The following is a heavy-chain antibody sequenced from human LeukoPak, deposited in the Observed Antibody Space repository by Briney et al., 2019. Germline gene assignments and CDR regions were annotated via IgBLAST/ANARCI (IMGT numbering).Heavy chain of an antibody. J-gene: IGHJ4*02. V-gene: IGHV3-11*01. Sequence: PGGSLRLSCVASGFTLSDEYMTWIRQAPGKGLEWISYIGHTGGSIFYADSVMGRFTISRDNAKNSLYLQMDSLRADDAAAYYCARAQGAGPGAHFDLWGQGTLVTVSS. CDR2: IGHTGGSI. CDR1: GFTLSDEY. D-gene: IGHD1-26*01. CDR3: ARAQGAGPGAHFDL.